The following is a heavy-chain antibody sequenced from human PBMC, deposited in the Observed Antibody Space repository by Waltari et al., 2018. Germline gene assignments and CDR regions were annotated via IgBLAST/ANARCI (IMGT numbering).Heavy chain of an antibody. J-gene: IGHJ2*01. Sequence: QLQLHQSGPGLVKPSETLSLTCIVSGGSITSRDYFWGWLRQPPGKPPEWIGRFPSPRGSPSTPSLEGRVALSLAASKNQLSLTLASVTVAYTGVYSCARQPLKLVTYNYFDLWGPGTLVTVSS. CDR2: FPSPRGS. CDR1: GGSITSRDYF. V-gene: IGHV4-39*01. D-gene: IGHD2-21*02. CDR3: ARQPLKLVTYNYFDL.